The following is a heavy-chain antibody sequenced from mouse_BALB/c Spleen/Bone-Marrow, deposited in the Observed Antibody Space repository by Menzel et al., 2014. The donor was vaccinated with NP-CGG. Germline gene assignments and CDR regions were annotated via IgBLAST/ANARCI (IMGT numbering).Heavy chain of an antibody. CDR2: IYPGSGDT. D-gene: IGHD2-1*01. CDR1: GYTFTDYY. Sequence: QVQLKESGAELARPGASVKLSCKASGYTFTDYYINWVKQRTGQGLEWIGEIYPGSGDTYYNEKFKGKATLTADKSSNIVNIHHSSLTSEDSAVYFCARDHYGNYEGFDYWGQGTLVTVSA. CDR3: ARDHYGNYEGFDY. V-gene: IGHV1-77*01. J-gene: IGHJ3*01.